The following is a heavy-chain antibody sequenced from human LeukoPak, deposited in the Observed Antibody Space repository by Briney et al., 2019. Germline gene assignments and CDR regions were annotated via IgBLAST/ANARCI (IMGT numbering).Heavy chain of an antibody. CDR3: ASALYSSSWYYFDY. Sequence: GASVEVSCKASGGTFSSYAVSWVRQAPGQGLEWMGGIIPIFGTANYAQKFQGRVTITADESTSTAYMELSSLRSEDTAVYYCASALYSSSWYYFDYWGQGTLVTVSS. V-gene: IGHV1-69*13. D-gene: IGHD6-13*01. CDR2: IIPIFGTA. J-gene: IGHJ4*02. CDR1: GGTFSSYA.